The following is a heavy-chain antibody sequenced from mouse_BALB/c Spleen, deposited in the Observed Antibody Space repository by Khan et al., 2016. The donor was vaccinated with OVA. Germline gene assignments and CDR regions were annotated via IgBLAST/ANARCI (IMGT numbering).Heavy chain of an antibody. CDR3: ARSLYYGNYFDY. Sequence: QVQLQQSGAELARPGASVKLSCKAAGYTFTDYYINWVKQRTGQGLEWIGEIYPGSGNTYYNEKFKGKATLTADKSSSTAYMQLSSLTSEDSAVXLCARSLYYGNYFDYWGQGTTLTVSS. J-gene: IGHJ2*01. CDR2: IYPGSGNT. V-gene: IGHV1-77*01. D-gene: IGHD2-1*01. CDR1: GYTFTDYY.